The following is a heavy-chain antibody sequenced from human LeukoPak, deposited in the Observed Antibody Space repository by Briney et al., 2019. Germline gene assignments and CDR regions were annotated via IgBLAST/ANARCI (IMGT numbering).Heavy chain of an antibody. V-gene: IGHV3-21*01. Sequence: KPGGSPRLSCAASGFTFSSYSMNWVRQAPGKGLEWVSSISSSSSYIYYADSVKGRFTISRDNAKNSLYLQMNSLRAEDAAVYYCARDGYSSGWRGSFDYWGQGTLVTVSS. CDR1: GFTFSSYS. J-gene: IGHJ4*02. D-gene: IGHD6-19*01. CDR3: ARDGYSSGWRGSFDY. CDR2: ISSSSSYI.